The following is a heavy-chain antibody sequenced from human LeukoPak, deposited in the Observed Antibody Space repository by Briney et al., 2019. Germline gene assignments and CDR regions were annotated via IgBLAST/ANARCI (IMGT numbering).Heavy chain of an antibody. J-gene: IGHJ6*04. CDR2: ISAYNGNT. Sequence: GGSVRVSCKASGYTFTSYGMSWVRQAPGQGLEWMGWISAYNGNTNYAQKLQGRVTMTTDTSTSTAYMELRSLRSDDTAVYYCARVSYYYYGMDVWGKGTTVTVSS. CDR1: GYTFTSYG. V-gene: IGHV1-18*04. CDR3: ARVSYYYYGMDV.